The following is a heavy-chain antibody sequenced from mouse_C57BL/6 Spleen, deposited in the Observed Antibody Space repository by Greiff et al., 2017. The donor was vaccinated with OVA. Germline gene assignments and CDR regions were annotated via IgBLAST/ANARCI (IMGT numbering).Heavy chain of an antibody. Sequence: EVQLQQSGPGMVKPSQSLSLTCTVTGYSITSGYDWHWIRHFPGNKLEWMGYISYSGSTNYNPSLKSRISITHDTSKNHFFLKLNSVTTEDTATYYCARRSSHWYFDVWGTGTTVTVSS. CDR1: GYSITSGYD. CDR2: ISYSGST. D-gene: IGHD1-1*01. V-gene: IGHV3-1*01. CDR3: ARRSSHWYFDV. J-gene: IGHJ1*03.